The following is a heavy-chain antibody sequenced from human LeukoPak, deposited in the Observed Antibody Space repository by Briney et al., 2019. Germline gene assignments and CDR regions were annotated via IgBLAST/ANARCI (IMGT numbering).Heavy chain of an antibody. V-gene: IGHV4-39*07. D-gene: IGHD3-10*01. CDR1: GGSISSYTYY. CDR3: ARVSDRDTSFDY. Sequence: PSETLSLTCTVSGGSISSYTYYWGWIRQPPGKGLEWIGSIYYSGTTYYNPSLKSRVTISVDTSKNQFSLKLSSVTAADTAVYYCARVSDRDTSFDYWGQGTLVTVSS. CDR2: IYYSGTT. J-gene: IGHJ4*02.